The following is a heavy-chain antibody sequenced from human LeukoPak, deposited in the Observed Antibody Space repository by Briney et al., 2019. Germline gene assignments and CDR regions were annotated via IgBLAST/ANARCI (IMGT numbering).Heavy chain of an antibody. CDR3: ARDAGHQLSRRNYYAMDV. V-gene: IGHV4-39*07. CDR1: GASISSSSYY. Sequence: PSETLSLTCTVSGASISSSSYYWGWIRQPPGKGLECIGSIYYGGNTYYNPSLKSRVTISVDTSKNQFSLKVSSVTAADTAVYYCARDAGHQLSRRNYYAMDVWGQGTTVTVSS. D-gene: IGHD2-2*01. CDR2: IYYGGNT. J-gene: IGHJ6*02.